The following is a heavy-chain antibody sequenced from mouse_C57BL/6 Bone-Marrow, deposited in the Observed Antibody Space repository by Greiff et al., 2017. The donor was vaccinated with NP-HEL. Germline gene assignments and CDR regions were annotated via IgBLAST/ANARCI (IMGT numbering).Heavy chain of an antibody. CDR1: GYTFTSYG. D-gene: IGHD2-3*01. CDR2: IYPRSGNT. J-gene: IGHJ3*01. V-gene: IGHV1-81*01. CDR3: ARRGWLLGFAY. Sequence: QVQLQQSGAELARPGASVKLSCKASGYTFTSYGISWVKQRTGQGLEWIGEIYPRSGNTYYNEKFKGKATLTADKSSSTAYMELRSLTSEDSAVYFYARRGWLLGFAYWGQGTLVTVSA.